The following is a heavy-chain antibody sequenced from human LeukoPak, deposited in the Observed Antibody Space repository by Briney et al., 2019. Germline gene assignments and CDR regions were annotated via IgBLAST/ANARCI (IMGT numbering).Heavy chain of an antibody. CDR2: IKSDGRT. Sequence: GGSLRLSCAAAGFTFSNYWMHWVRQAPGKGLVWVSRIKSDGRTNYADSVKGRFTISRDNTKNTVSLQMNSLRAEDTGVYYCARAPSEIGGYYPEYFRHWGQGTLVTVSS. J-gene: IGHJ1*01. D-gene: IGHD3-22*01. CDR3: ARAPSEIGGYYPEYFRH. V-gene: IGHV3-74*01. CDR1: GFTFSNYW.